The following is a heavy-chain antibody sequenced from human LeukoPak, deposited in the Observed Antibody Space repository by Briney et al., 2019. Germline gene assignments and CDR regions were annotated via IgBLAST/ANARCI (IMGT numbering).Heavy chain of an antibody. CDR1: GGSFSGYY. CDR2: INHSGST. Sequence: KPSETLSLTCAVYGGSFSGYYWSWIRQPPGKGLEWIGEINHSGSTNYNPSLKSRVTISVDTSKNQFSLKLSSVTAADTAVYYCARGISITMVRGVMERWFDPWGQGTLVTVSS. D-gene: IGHD3-10*01. CDR3: ARGISITMVRGVMERWFDP. V-gene: IGHV4-34*01. J-gene: IGHJ5*02.